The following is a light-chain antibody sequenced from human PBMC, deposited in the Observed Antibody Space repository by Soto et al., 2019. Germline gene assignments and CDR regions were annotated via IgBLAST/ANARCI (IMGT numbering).Light chain of an antibody. CDR3: QQYTNWPPLT. V-gene: IGKV3-15*01. Sequence: EIVMTQSPATLSVSPGETATLSCRASQSVSYNLAWYQQKPGQGPRLLIYGAFTRATRIPARFSGSGSGTEFTLTISSLQSEDFAVYYCQQYTNWPPLTFGGGTKVEIK. CDR2: GAF. CDR1: QSVSYN. J-gene: IGKJ4*01.